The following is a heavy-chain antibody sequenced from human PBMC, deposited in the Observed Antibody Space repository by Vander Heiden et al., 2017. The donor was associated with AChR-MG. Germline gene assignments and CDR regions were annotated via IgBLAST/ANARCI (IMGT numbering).Heavy chain of an antibody. V-gene: IGHV4-39*01. Sequence: QLQLQESGPGLVKPSETLSLTCTVSGGSISSSSYYWGWIRQPPGKGLEVIGIIYYSVRTYYNPSLKSRVTIYVDTSKNQFSLKLSSVTAADTAVYYCARLLIERYCSGGSCDFDYWGQGTLVTVSS. D-gene: IGHD2-15*01. CDR1: GGSISSSSYY. J-gene: IGHJ4*02. CDR2: IYYSVRT. CDR3: ARLLIERYCSGGSCDFDY.